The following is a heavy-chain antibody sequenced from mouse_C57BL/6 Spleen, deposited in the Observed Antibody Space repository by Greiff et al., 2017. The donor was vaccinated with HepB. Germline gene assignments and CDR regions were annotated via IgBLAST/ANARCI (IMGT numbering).Heavy chain of an antibody. D-gene: IGHD2-1*01. CDR1: GYSITSGYY. V-gene: IGHV3-6*01. CDR3: ARGDYGNYGAMDY. Sequence: ESGPGLVKPSQSLSLTCSVTGYSITSGYYWNWIRQFPGNKLEWMGYISYDGSNNYNPSLKNRISITRDTSKNQFFLKLNSLTTEDTATYYCARGDYGNYGAMDYWGQGTSVTVSS. CDR2: ISYDGSN. J-gene: IGHJ4*01.